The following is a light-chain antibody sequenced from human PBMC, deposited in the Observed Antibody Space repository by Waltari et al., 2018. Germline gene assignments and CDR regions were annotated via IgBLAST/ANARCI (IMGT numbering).Light chain of an antibody. V-gene: IGLV7-43*01. CDR2: STT. CDR3: LLFFDNSRV. J-gene: IGLJ3*02. Sequence: NGRQQRPGQPPSLLIFSTTDKHPSTPARFSGSLLGGKAALTLSEVQSEDEADYYCLLFFDNSRVFGGGTKLTVL.